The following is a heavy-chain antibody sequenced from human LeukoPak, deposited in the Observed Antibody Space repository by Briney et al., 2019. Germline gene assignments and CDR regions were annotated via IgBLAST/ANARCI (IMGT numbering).Heavy chain of an antibody. D-gene: IGHD4-11*01. CDR3: ARDRGEMTTVTFFDY. CDR2: INPNSGGT. Sequence: ASVKVSCKASGYTFTGYYMHWVRQAPGQGLEWMGWINPNSGGTNYAQKFQGRVTMTRDTSISTAYMELSRLRSDDTALYYCARDRGEMTTVTFFDYWGQGTLVTVSS. J-gene: IGHJ4*02. CDR1: GYTFTGYY. V-gene: IGHV1-2*02.